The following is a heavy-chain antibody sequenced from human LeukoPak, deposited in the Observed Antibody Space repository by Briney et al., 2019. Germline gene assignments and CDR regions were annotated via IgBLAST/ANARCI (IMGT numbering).Heavy chain of an antibody. CDR2: IYYSGST. CDR1: GGSISTYY. J-gene: IGHJ4*02. D-gene: IGHD3-16*01. Sequence: PSETLSLTCAVSGGSISTYYWGWIRQPPGKGLEWIGSIYYSGSTYYNPSLKSRVTISVDTSKNQFSLKLSSVTAADTAVYYCARAVYVSRFDYWGQGTLVTVSS. CDR3: ARAVYVSRFDY. V-gene: IGHV4-39*07.